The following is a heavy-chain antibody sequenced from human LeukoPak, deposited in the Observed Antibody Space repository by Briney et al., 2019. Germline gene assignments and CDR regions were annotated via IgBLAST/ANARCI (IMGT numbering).Heavy chain of an antibody. CDR1: GFTPRSTY. CDR3: AGDSEDYGGKGLGY. J-gene: IGHJ4*02. Sequence: GGSLRLSCAASGFTPRSTYMSSVPHTPGRGLEWGSVIYSCGSTYYANSVKGRFTISRDNSKNTLYLQMNSLRAEDTAVYYCAGDSEDYGGKGLGYWGQGTLVTVSS. CDR2: IYSCGST. D-gene: IGHD4-23*01. V-gene: IGHV3-53*01.